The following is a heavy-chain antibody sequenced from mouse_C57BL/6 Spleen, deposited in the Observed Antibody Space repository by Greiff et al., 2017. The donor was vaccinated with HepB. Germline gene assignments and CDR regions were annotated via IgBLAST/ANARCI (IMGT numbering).Heavy chain of an antibody. CDR1: GFTFSSYA. D-gene: IGHD2-5*01. CDR2: ISSGGDYI. Sequence: EVKLMESGEGLVKPGGSLKLSCAASGFTFSSYAMSWVRQTPEKRLEWVAYISSGGDYIYYADTVKGRFTISRDNARNTLYLQMSSLKSEDTAMYYCTREDSNYVDAYWGQGTLVTVSA. J-gene: IGHJ3*01. V-gene: IGHV5-9-1*02. CDR3: TREDSNYVDAY.